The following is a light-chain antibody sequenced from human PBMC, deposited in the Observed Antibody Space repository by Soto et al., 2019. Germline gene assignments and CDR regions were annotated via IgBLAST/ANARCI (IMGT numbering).Light chain of an antibody. CDR3: QQYGGSPFT. V-gene: IGKV3-20*01. Sequence: EILLTQSPCTLALSPGESATLSCRASQTVFSGHLAWYQQNPGKAPRLLIYGASRRASGIPERFSGSGSGTDFTLTISRLEPEDFAVYYCQQYGGSPFTFGPGTKVDIK. CDR1: QTVFSGH. J-gene: IGKJ3*01. CDR2: GAS.